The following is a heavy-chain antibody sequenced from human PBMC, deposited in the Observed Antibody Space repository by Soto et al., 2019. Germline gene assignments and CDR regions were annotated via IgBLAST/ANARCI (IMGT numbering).Heavy chain of an antibody. V-gene: IGHV1-46*01. CDR3: ARDPHRYCSSTSCSHNFDY. D-gene: IGHD2-2*01. Sequence: GASVKVSCKASGYTFTSYYMHWVLQAPGQGLEWMGIINPSGGSTSYAQKFQGRVTMTRDTSTSTVYMELSSLRSEDTAVYYCARDPHRYCSSTSCSHNFDYWGQGTLVTVPQ. J-gene: IGHJ4*02. CDR1: GYTFTSYY. CDR2: INPSGGST.